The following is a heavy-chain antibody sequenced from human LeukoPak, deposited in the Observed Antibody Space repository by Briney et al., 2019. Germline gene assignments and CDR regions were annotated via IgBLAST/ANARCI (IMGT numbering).Heavy chain of an antibody. D-gene: IGHD3-10*01. V-gene: IGHV4-59*12. CDR2: IYYSGST. Sequence: SETLSLTCTVSGGSISSYYWSWIRQPPGKGLEWIGYIYYSGSTNYNPSLKSRVTISVDTSKNQFSLKLSSVTAADTAVYYCARDGEAAGNFVIWGERTLVTVSS. J-gene: IGHJ3*02. CDR3: ARDGEAAGNFVI. CDR1: GGSISSYY.